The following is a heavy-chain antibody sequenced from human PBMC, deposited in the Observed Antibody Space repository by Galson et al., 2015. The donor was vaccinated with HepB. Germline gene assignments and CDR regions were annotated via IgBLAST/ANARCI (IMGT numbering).Heavy chain of an antibody. Sequence: SLRLSCAASGFTFSSYAMHWVRQAPGKGLEWVVVISYDGSNKYYADSVKGRFTISRDNSKNTLYLQMNSLRAEDTAVYYCARDPAIPGAMVGGTFDYWGQGTLVTVSS. CDR1: GFTFSSYA. D-gene: IGHD5-18*01. J-gene: IGHJ4*02. CDR3: ARDPAIPGAMVGGTFDY. V-gene: IGHV3-30*04. CDR2: ISYDGSNK.